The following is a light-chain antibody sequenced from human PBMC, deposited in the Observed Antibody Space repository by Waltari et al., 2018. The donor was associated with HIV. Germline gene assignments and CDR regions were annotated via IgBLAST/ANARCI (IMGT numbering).Light chain of an antibody. J-gene: IGLJ1*01. CDR1: TIGSYS. CDR3: QVWDSDSVPRYV. V-gene: IGLV3-21*04. CDR2: YDD. Sequence: SFVVTQPPSVSVAPGETARLTCAGKTIGSYSVHCLQQRPGQARVLVLSYDDARPSGIPERFSGSNSGNTATLTISMVEAGDEADYYCQVWDSDSVPRYVFGPGTKVTFL.